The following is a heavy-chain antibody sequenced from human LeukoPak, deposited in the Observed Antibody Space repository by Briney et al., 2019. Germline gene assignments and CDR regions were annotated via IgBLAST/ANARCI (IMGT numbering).Heavy chain of an antibody. CDR1: GGSISSYY. CDR2: IDYSGST. D-gene: IGHD3-22*01. J-gene: IGHJ4*02. CDR3: ARRGYYDSSGYYPYYFDY. Sequence: SETLSLTCTVSGGSISSYYWSWIRQPPGKGLEWIGYIDYSGSTNYNPSLKSRVTISVDTSKNQFSLKLSSVTAADTAVYYCARRGYYDSSGYYPYYFDYWGQGTLVTASS. V-gene: IGHV4-59*01.